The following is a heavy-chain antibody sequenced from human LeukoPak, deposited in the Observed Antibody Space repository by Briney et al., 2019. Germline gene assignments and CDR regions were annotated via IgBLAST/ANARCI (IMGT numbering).Heavy chain of an antibody. Sequence: PSETLSLTCAVYGGSFSGYYWSWIRQPPGKGLEWIGEINHSGSTNYNPSLKSRVTTSVDTSKNQFSLKLSSVTAADTAVYYCAKLGSFYYYMDVWGKGTTVTVSS. CDR1: GGSFSGYY. V-gene: IGHV4-34*01. CDR3: AKLGSFYYYMDV. D-gene: IGHD3-16*01. J-gene: IGHJ6*03. CDR2: INHSGST.